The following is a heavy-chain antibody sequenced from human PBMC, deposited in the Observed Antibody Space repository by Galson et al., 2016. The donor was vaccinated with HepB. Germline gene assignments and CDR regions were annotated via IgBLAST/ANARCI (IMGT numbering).Heavy chain of an antibody. J-gene: IGHJ5*02. V-gene: IGHV3-43*02. CDR3: GILYGGFDP. CDR1: GLPSNNYA. CDR2: ISGDGRNT. D-gene: IGHD2/OR15-2a*01. Sequence: SLRLSCAASGLPSNNYAMHWVRQAPGKGLECASLISGDGRNTYYADSVKGRFSIPRDNSKKSLYLEMNSLRTEDTAFYYCGILYGGFDPWGQGTLVTVSS.